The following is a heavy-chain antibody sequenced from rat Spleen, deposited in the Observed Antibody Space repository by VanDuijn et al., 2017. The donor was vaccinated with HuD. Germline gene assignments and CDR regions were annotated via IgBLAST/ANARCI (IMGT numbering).Heavy chain of an antibody. CDR3: ARAGSAAISLGNWFAY. J-gene: IGHJ3*01. D-gene: IGHD1-2*01. CDR2: IWGDGNS. CDR1: GFSLSNYG. V-gene: IGHV2-13*01. Sequence: QVQLKESGPGLVQPSQTLSLTCTVSGFSLSNYGVIWVRQPPGKGLDWMGVIWGDGNSNFNSALKSRLSISRDTSKNQVFLKMNSLQTDDTGTYYCARAGSAAISLGNWFAYWGQGTLVTVSS.